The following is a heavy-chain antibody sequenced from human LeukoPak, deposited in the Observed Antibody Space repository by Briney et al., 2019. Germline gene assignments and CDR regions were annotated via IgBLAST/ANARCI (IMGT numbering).Heavy chain of an antibody. CDR3: ARVGSSADGDYVGLGY. Sequence: GGSLRLSCAASGFTFSSYWMSWVRQAPGKGLEWVANIKQDGSEKYYVDSVKGRFTISRDNAKNSLYLQMNSPRAEDTAVYYCARVGSSADGDYVGLGYWGQGTLVTVSS. CDR1: GFTFSSYW. V-gene: IGHV3-7*03. D-gene: IGHD4-17*01. J-gene: IGHJ4*02. CDR2: IKQDGSEK.